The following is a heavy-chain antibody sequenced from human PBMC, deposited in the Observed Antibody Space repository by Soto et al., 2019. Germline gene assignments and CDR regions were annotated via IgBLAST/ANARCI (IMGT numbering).Heavy chain of an antibody. Sequence: GGSMRLSCAASGVSSGLSFSRFWRSWVRQAPGKGLEWVANIKEDGSEEHYLHSVKGRFTISRDNAKQPLYRQMSRLRVEDSAIYYCSRDYVGGIDFRGQGARVTVS. V-gene: IGHV3-7*03. J-gene: IGHJ4*02. CDR3: SRDYVGGIDF. CDR1: GVSSGLSFSRFW. D-gene: IGHD3-16*01. CDR2: IKEDGSEE.